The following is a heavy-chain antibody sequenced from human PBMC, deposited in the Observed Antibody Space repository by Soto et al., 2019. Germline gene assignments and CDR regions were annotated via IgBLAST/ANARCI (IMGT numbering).Heavy chain of an antibody. CDR3: ATGETYYYDSSGYYFTY. V-gene: IGHV1-18*01. CDR1: GYTFTSYG. Sequence: PAASVKVSCKASGYTFTSYGISWVRQAPGQGLEWMGWISAYNGNTDYAQKFQGRVTMTEDTSTDTAYLELSSLRSEDTAGYYCATGETYYYDSSGYYFTYWGQGTLVTVSS. J-gene: IGHJ4*02. D-gene: IGHD3-22*01. CDR2: ISAYNGNT.